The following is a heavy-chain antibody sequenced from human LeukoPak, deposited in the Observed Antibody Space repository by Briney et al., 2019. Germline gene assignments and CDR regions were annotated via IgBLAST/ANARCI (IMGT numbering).Heavy chain of an antibody. J-gene: IGHJ4*02. V-gene: IGHV1-46*01. CDR2: INPSGGST. Sequence: GASVKVSCKASGYTFTSYYMHWVRQAPGQGLEWMGIINPSGGSTSYAQKFQGRVTMTEDTSTDTAYMELSSLRSEDTAVYYCATGILAAGDYWGQGTLVTVSS. CDR1: GYTFTSYY. CDR3: ATGILAAGDY. D-gene: IGHD6-25*01.